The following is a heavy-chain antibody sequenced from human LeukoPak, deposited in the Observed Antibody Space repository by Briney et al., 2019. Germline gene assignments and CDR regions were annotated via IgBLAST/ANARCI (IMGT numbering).Heavy chain of an antibody. D-gene: IGHD1-26*01. CDR2: IIPILGIA. Sequence: SVKVSCKASGGTFSSYAISWVRQAPGQGLEWMGRIIPILGIANYAQKFQGRVTITADKSTSTAYMELSSLRSEDTAVYYCAISSEPLYSGSYLSDYWGQGTLVTVSS. J-gene: IGHJ4*02. CDR3: AISSEPLYSGSYLSDY. V-gene: IGHV1-69*04. CDR1: GGTFSSYA.